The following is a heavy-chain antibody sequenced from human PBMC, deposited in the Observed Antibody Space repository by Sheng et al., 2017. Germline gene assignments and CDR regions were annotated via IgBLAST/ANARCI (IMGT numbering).Heavy chain of an antibody. D-gene: IGHD2-15*01. Sequence: EVQLVESGGGLIQPGGSLRLSCAASGFTVSSNYMSWVRQAPGKGLEWVSVIYSGGSTYYADSVKGRFTISRDNSKNTLYLQMNSLRAEDTAVYYCARGYSGVPPAFDYWGQGTLVTVSS. CDR3: ARGYSGVPPAFDY. CDR1: GFTVSSNY. V-gene: IGHV3-53*01. J-gene: IGHJ4*02. CDR2: IYSGGST.